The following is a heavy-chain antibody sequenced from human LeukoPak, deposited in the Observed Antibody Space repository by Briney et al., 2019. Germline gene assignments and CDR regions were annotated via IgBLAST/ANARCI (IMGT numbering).Heavy chain of an antibody. D-gene: IGHD3-10*01. V-gene: IGHV3-11*01. CDR3: ARAKGSYAFDI. CDR2: ISSSGTTV. J-gene: IGHJ3*02. CDR1: GFTFSDYY. Sequence: GGSLRLSCAASGFTFSDYYMSWIRQAPGKGLEWVLYISSSGTTVYYTDSVRGRFTISRDNAKNSLYLQMNNLRAEDTAVYYCARAKGSYAFDIWGQGTMVPVSS.